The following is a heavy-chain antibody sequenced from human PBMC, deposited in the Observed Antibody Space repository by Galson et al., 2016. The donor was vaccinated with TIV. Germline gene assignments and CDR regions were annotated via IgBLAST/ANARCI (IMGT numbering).Heavy chain of an antibody. Sequence: LSLTCIVSGVSMSSSAYYWGWIRQTPGKGLEWIGSLYYSGSTYYYPSLKSRATVSIDTSKNQFSLRLRSASAADTALYYCARAHWTRGEIDAFDLWGQGTMVIVSS. V-gene: IGHV4-39*07. CDR2: LYYSGST. CDR1: GVSMSSSAYY. J-gene: IGHJ3*01. D-gene: IGHD1-1*01. CDR3: ARAHWTRGEIDAFDL.